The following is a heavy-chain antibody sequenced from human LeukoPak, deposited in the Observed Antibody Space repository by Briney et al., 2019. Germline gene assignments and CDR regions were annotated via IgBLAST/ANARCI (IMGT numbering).Heavy chain of an antibody. CDR1: GYTFTSYD. J-gene: IGHJ5*02. CDR2: MNPNSGNT. CDR3: ARPLGYCSSTSCHNWFDP. Sequence: ASVKVSCKASGYTFTSYDINWVRQATGQGLEWMGWMNPNSGNTGCAQKFQGRVTMTRNTSISTAYMELSSLRYEDTAVYYCARPLGYCSSTSCHNWFDPWGQGTLVTVSS. V-gene: IGHV1-8*01. D-gene: IGHD2-2*01.